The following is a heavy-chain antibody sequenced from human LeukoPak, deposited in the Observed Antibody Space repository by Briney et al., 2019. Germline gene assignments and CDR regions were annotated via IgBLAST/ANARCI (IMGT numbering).Heavy chain of an antibody. V-gene: IGHV3-30-3*01. D-gene: IGHD3-22*01. CDR2: ISYDGSNK. Sequence: GGSLRLSCAASGFTFSSYAMHWVRQAPVKGLEWVAVISYDGSNKYYADSVKGRFTISRDNSKNTLYLQMNSLRAEDTAVYYCARDGYYYDSSGYYYIGYWGQGTLVTVSS. CDR1: GFTFSSYA. CDR3: ARDGYYYDSSGYYYIGY. J-gene: IGHJ4*02.